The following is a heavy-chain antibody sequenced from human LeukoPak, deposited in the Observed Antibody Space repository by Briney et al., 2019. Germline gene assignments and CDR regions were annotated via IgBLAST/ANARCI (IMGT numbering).Heavy chain of an antibody. D-gene: IGHD2-15*01. CDR1: GDSVSSNSAA. CDR3: ARSFSKRSGGSEPDQRMQKSGISVY. Sequence: SQTLSLTCAISGDSVSSNSAAWNWIRQSPSRGLEWLGRTYYRSKWYNDYAVSVKSRITINPDTSKNQFSLQLNSVTPEDTAVYYCARSFSKRSGGSEPDQRMQKSGISVYWGQGTLVTVSS. J-gene: IGHJ4*02. CDR2: TYYRSKWYN. V-gene: IGHV6-1*01.